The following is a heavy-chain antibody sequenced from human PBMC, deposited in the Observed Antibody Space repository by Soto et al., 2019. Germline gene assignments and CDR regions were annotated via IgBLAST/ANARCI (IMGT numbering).Heavy chain of an antibody. CDR1: GGSISSYY. Sequence: SETLSLTCTVSGGSISSYYWSWIRQPPGKGLEWIGYIYYSGSTNYNPSLKSRVTISVDTSKNQFSLKLSSVTAADTAVYYCVRVGITTAMVRWFDPWGQGTLVTVSS. D-gene: IGHD5-18*01. V-gene: IGHV4-59*01. J-gene: IGHJ5*02. CDR3: VRVGITTAMVRWFDP. CDR2: IYYSGST.